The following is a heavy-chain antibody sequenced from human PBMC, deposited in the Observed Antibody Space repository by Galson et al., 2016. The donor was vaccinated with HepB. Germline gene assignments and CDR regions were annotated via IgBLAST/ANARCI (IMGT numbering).Heavy chain of an antibody. CDR1: GYSFTTYW. D-gene: IGHD2-2*01. V-gene: IGHV5-51*01. CDR3: ARLGDCSSTSCYGVDY. CDR2: IYPGDSDT. Sequence: QSGAEVKKPGESLKISCKSSGYSFTTYWIAWVRQMPGKGLEWMGNIYPGDSDTRYSSSFQGLVTISADKSIRTAYLQWSSLKASDTAMYYCARLGDCSSTSCYGVDYWGQGTLVTVSS. J-gene: IGHJ4*02.